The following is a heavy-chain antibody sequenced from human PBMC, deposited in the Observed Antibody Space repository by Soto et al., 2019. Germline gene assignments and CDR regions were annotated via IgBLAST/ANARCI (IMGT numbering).Heavy chain of an antibody. CDR1: GGTTSSYT. J-gene: IGHJ4*02. CDR2: IVPMINKV. Sequence: QVQLVHPGAEVEKPGSSVKVSCKASGGTTSSYTISWVRQSPGQGLEWMGNIVPMINKVDYAQKFQGRVTITADKSTRIVYMELSSLKSEDTAVYFCALRTGNWNPLADWGQGTLVTGSS. D-gene: IGHD1-1*01. CDR3: ALRTGNWNPLAD. V-gene: IGHV1-69*02.